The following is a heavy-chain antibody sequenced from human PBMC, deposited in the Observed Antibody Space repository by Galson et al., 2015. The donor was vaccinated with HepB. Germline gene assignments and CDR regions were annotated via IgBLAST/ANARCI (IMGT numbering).Heavy chain of an antibody. CDR2: IIPILGIA. CDR3: ARYVRAYCGGDCSAAGFDY. J-gene: IGHJ4*02. D-gene: IGHD2-21*02. CDR1: GGTFSSYT. V-gene: IGHV1-69*02. Sequence: SVKVSCKASGGTFSSYTISWVRQAPGQGLEWMGRIIPILGIANYAQKFQGRVTITADKSTSTAYMELSSLRSEDTAVYYCARYVRAYCGGDCSAAGFDYWGQGTLVTVSS.